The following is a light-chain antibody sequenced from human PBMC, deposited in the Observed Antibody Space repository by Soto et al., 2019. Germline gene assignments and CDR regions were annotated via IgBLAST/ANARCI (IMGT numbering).Light chain of an antibody. CDR3: QQYNSYSPDT. CDR1: QSISSW. V-gene: IGKV1-5*01. Sequence: DIQMTQSPSTLSSSVGDRVTITCRASQSISSWLAWYQQKPGKAPKLLIYDASSLESGVPSRFSGSGSGTEFTLTISSLQPDDFATYYCQQYNSYSPDTFGKETNLEIK. CDR2: DAS. J-gene: IGKJ2*01.